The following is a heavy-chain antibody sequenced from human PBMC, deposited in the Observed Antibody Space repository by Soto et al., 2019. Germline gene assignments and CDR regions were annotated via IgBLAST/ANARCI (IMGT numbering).Heavy chain of an antibody. D-gene: IGHD3-16*01. J-gene: IGHJ4*02. V-gene: IGHV3-23*01. CDR2: ISGSGDKT. CDR1: GFTFSSYA. CDR3: AKVDSAGAPGSFGYWGSFDY. Sequence: EVQLLESGGGLVQPGGSLRLSCAASGFTFSSYAMSWVRQASGKGLEWVSMISGSGDKTHYADSVKGQFTISRDISKNTLFLQMNSLRVEDTAIYYCAKVDSAGAPGSFGYWGSFDYWGQGTRVTVSS.